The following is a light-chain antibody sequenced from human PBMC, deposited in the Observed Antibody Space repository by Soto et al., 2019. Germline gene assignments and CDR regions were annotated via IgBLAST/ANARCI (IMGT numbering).Light chain of an antibody. CDR3: QVWHIRGV. V-gene: IGLV3-21*02. CDR1: NIGTKS. CDR2: DNR. J-gene: IGLJ3*02. Sequence: SYELTQPPSVSVAPGQTARITCGGNNIGTKSVQWYQQKPGQAPVLVVYDNRDRPSGIPERFSGSNSGNTATLTISRVEAGDEADYYCQVWHIRGVFGGGTKLTVL.